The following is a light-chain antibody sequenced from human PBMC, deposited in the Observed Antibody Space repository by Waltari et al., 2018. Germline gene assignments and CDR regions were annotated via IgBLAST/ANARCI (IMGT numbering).Light chain of an antibody. V-gene: IGLV2-11*01. CDR3: CSYTGNYAGNYV. J-gene: IGLJ1*01. Sequence: QTALTQPRSVSGSPGQSVTVSCTGTSSDVGNYDYVSGYQQHPGRAPKLMIYDVPKRPSGVPDRFSGPKSGNTASLTISGLQAEDEAEYYCCSYTGNYAGNYVFGTGTKVTVL. CDR1: SSDVGNYDY. CDR2: DVP.